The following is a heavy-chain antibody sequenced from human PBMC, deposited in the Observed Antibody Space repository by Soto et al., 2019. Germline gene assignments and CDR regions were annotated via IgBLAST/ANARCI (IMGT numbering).Heavy chain of an antibody. D-gene: IGHD3-3*01. V-gene: IGHV3-48*03. Sequence: SLRLSCAASVFTFGSYEMNWVRQAPGKVLEWVSYISSSGSTIYYADSVKGRFTISRDNAKNSLYLQMNSLRAEDTAVYYCARDTNHFWSGYYYSNWFDPWGQGSLDSVTS. CDR1: VFTFGSYE. J-gene: IGHJ5*02. CDR2: ISSSGSTI. CDR3: ARDTNHFWSGYYYSNWFDP.